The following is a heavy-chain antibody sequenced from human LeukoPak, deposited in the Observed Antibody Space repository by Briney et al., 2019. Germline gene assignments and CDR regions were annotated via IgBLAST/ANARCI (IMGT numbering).Heavy chain of an antibody. CDR2: INPNSGGT. Sequence: GASVKVSCKASGYTFTGYHMHWVRQAPGQGLEWMGWINPNSGGTNYAQKFQGRVTMTRDTSITTAYMELSRLRSDDTAVYYCARDGTLLDTVAWFDPWGQGTLVTVSS. CDR1: GYTFTGYH. J-gene: IGHJ5*02. D-gene: IGHD1-26*01. CDR3: ARDGTLLDTVAWFDP. V-gene: IGHV1-2*02.